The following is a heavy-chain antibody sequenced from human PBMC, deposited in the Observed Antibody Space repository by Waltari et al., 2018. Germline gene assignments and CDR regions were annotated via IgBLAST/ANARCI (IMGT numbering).Heavy chain of an antibody. CDR3: SRQALGYCTSAACRRLES. D-gene: IGHD2-8*02. Sequence: QIQLQESGPGLLEPSETLSLTCDVSAYAINSGFYWGWIRQPPGRGLEWIGTTYHDGTTFYNPSLKSRFTISMDTSKNPFFLKVNAVTAADTAMYYCSRQALGYCTSAACRRLESWGQGTLVTVSS. CDR1: AYAINSGFY. CDR2: TYHDGTT. J-gene: IGHJ4*02. V-gene: IGHV4-38-2*01.